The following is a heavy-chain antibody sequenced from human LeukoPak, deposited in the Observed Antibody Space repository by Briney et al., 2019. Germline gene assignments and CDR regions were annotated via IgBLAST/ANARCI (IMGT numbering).Heavy chain of an antibody. D-gene: IGHD3-9*01. CDR2: ISSSSSYI. J-gene: IGHJ4*02. CDR1: GFTFTDYS. Sequence: GGSLRLSCAASGFTFTDYSMNWVRQAPGKGLEWVSSISSSSSYIYYADSVKGRFTISRDNARNSLYLQMNSLRAEDTAVYYCARGGRSTYFDWSPDYWGQGTLVTVSS. CDR3: ARGGRSTYFDWSPDY. V-gene: IGHV3-21*01.